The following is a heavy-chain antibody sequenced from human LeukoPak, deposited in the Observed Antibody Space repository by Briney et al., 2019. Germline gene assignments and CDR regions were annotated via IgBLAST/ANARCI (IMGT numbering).Heavy chain of an antibody. D-gene: IGHD3-22*01. CDR3: ARTLAHFRRITMIVVAKRGYYYYMDV. J-gene: IGHJ6*03. Sequence: PSETLSLTCTVSGGSISSYYWSWIRQPPGKGLEWIGEINHSGSTNYNPSLKSRVTISVDTSKNQFSLKLSSVTAADTAVYYCARTLAHFRRITMIVVAKRGYYYYMDVWGKGTTVTVSS. CDR1: GGSISSYY. V-gene: IGHV4-34*01. CDR2: INHSGST.